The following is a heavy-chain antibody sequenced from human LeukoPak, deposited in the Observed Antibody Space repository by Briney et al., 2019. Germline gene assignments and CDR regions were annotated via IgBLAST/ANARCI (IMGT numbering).Heavy chain of an antibody. J-gene: IGHJ6*02. CDR2: IHAGNGDT. V-gene: IGHV1-3*01. CDR3: ARGLTASNYYDFWSGYYTHYYYYGMDV. CDR1: GYTFTSYA. D-gene: IGHD3-3*01. Sequence: ASVKVSCKASGYTFTSYAFHWVRQAPGQRLEWLGWIHAGNGDTKHSQKFQDRLTITRDTSASTAYMELSSLRSEDTAVYYCARGLTASNYYDFWSGYYTHYYYYGMDVWGQGTTVTVSS.